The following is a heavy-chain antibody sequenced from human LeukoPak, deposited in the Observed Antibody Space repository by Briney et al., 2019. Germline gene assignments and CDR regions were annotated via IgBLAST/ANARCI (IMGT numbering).Heavy chain of an antibody. CDR3: ARCHGVVPAAP. Sequence: PSETLSLTCTVSGGSISSYYWSWIRQPPRKGLEWIGYIYYSGSTNYNPSLQSRVTMSVDTSKNQFSLKLSSVTAADTAVYYCARCHGVVPAAPWGQGTLVTVSS. J-gene: IGHJ4*02. D-gene: IGHD2-2*01. CDR1: GGSISSYY. CDR2: IYYSGST. V-gene: IGHV4-59*01.